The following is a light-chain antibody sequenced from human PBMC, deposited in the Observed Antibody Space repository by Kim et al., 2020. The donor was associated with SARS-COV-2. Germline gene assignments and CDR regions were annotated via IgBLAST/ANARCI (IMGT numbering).Light chain of an antibody. CDR1: NIGSKR. CDR2: YDS. V-gene: IGLV3-21*04. Sequence: APGKTARIAWGGNNIGSKRVHWYQQTPGQAPVLVIYYDSDRPSGIPERFSGSNSGNTATLTISRVEAGDEADYYCQVWDSSSDHPVFGGGTQLTVL. J-gene: IGLJ2*01. CDR3: QVWDSSSDHPV.